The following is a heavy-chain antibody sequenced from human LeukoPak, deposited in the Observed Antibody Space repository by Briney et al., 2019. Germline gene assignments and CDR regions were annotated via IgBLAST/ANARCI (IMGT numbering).Heavy chain of an antibody. J-gene: IGHJ4*02. V-gene: IGHV4-39*01. CDR2: IYYSGST. D-gene: IGHD1-1*01. Sequence: SETLSLTCTVSGGSISSCSYYWGRGRQPPGQGRVWVGSIYYSGSTYNNPPLKNRVTISVDTSKYQFSQKLSSVIAADTAVYCWARPAGSGTTGDDYWGQGTLVTVSS. CDR1: GGSISSCSYY. CDR3: ARPAGSGTTGDDY.